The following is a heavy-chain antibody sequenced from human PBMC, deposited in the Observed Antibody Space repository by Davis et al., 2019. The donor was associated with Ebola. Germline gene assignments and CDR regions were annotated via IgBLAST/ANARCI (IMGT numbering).Heavy chain of an antibody. D-gene: IGHD3-10*01. J-gene: IGHJ6*02. Sequence: GGSLRLSCAASGFTFSSYAMSWVRQAPGKGLEWVSAISGSGGSTYYADSVKGRFTISRDNSKNTLYLQMNSLRAEDTAVYYCAKFIRFGGDYYYGMDVWGQGTTVTVSS. CDR1: GFTFSSYA. CDR3: AKFIRFGGDYYYGMDV. V-gene: IGHV3-23*01. CDR2: ISGSGGST.